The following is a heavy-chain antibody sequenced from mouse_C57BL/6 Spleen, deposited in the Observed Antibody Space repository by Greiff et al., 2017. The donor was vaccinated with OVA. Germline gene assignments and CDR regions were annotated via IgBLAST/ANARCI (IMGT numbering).Heavy chain of an antibody. CDR3: ARITTVVAEGWYFDV. CDR1: GYSITSDY. D-gene: IGHD1-1*01. CDR2: ISYSGST. Sequence: EVKLMESGPGLAKPSQTLSLTCSVTGYSITSDYWNWIRKFPGNKLEYMGYISYSGSTYYNPSLKSRISITRDTSKNQYYLQLNSVTTEDTATYYCARITTVVAEGWYFDVWGTGTTVTVSS. V-gene: IGHV3-8*01. J-gene: IGHJ1*03.